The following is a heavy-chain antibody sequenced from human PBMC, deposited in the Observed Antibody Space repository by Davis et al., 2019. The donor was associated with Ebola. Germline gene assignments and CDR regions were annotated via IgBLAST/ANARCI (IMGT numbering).Heavy chain of an antibody. CDR3: AKDTAPRTYYYGMDV. CDR2: ISWNSGSV. Sequence: SLKISCAASGFTFHDYAMHWVRQAPGKGLEWVSGISWNSGSVGYADSVKGRFTISRDNAKNSLYLQMNSLRAEDTALYYCAKDTAPRTYYYGMDVWGQGTTVTVSS. V-gene: IGHV3-9*01. J-gene: IGHJ6*02. CDR1: GFTFHDYA.